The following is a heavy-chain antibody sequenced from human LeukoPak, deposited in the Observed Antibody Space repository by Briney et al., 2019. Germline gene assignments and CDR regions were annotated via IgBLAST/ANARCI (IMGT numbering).Heavy chain of an antibody. J-gene: IGHJ5*02. CDR3: ARGGYCSSTSCYGRFDP. CDR2: ISSSSSYI. D-gene: IGHD2-2*01. V-gene: IGHV3-21*01. Sequence: GGSLRLSCAASGFTFSSYSMNWVRQAPGKGLEWVSSISSSSSYIYYADSVKGRFTISRDNAKNSLYLHMNSLRAEDTAVYYCARGGYCSSTSCYGRFDPWGQGTLVTVSS. CDR1: GFTFSSYS.